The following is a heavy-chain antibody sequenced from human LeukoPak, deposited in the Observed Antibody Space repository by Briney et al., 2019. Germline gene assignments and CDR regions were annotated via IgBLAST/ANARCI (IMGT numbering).Heavy chain of an antibody. V-gene: IGHV3-23*01. CDR1: GFTFSSYA. CDR3: AKGYYGSGRYYYGMDA. Sequence: GWSLRLSCAASGFTFSSYAMSWVRQAPGKGLEWVSAISGSGGSTYYADSVKGRFTISRDNSKNTLYLQMNSLRAEDTAVYYCAKGYYGSGRYYYGMDAWGQGTTVTVSS. CDR2: ISGSGGST. J-gene: IGHJ6*02. D-gene: IGHD3-10*01.